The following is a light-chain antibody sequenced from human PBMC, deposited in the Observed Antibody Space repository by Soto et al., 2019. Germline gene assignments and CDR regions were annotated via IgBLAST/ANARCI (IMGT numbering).Light chain of an antibody. CDR2: EVF. V-gene: IGLV2-14*01. CDR1: SSDVGGYDY. CDR3: FSYTTTNTFV. Sequence: QSVLTQPASVSGSPGQSITISCTGTSSDVGGYDYVSWYQQHPGKVPKLMIFEVFRRPSGISNRFSGSKSGNTASLTISGLQAEYEADYYCFSYTTTNTFVFGGGTKVTVL. J-gene: IGLJ2*01.